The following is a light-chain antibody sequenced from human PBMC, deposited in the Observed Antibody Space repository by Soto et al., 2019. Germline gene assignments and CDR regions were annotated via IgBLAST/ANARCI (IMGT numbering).Light chain of an antibody. CDR3: QQYGNSRFT. Sequence: VLTQSPGTLSLSAGDRATLSCRASQSVSSSSFAWYQQKPGQAHSLLIFGTSARATGIPDRFRGSGSGTEFTLTITSLEPDDCAVYYCQQYGNSRFTFGRGTKLEIK. CDR1: QSVSSSS. V-gene: IGKV3-20*01. J-gene: IGKJ2*01. CDR2: GTS.